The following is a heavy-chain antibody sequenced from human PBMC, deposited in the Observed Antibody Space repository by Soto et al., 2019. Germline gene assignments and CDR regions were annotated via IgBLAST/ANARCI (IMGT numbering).Heavy chain of an antibody. V-gene: IGHV3-23*01. CDR3: AKSASSAHCYRMDV. J-gene: IGHJ6*02. Sequence: GGSLRLSCAASGFTFSTYAMNWVRQAPGKGLEWVAGVSAGGGDISYADSVRGRFTISRDNSKDSLYLQMHSLRADDTAVYYCAKSASSAHCYRMDVCGRGSTVAVSS. CDR2: VSAGGGDI. D-gene: IGHD2-15*01. CDR1: GFTFSTYA.